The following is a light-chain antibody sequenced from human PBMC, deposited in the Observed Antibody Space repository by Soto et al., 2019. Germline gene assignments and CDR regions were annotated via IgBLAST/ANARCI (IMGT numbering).Light chain of an antibody. CDR2: GAS. CDR1: QSVSNNY. Sequence: EIVLTQSPGTLSLSPGERATLSCRASQSVSNNYLAWYQQKPGQAPRLLIYGASNRATGIPARFSGSGSGTDFTLTISSLEPEDFAVYYCQQDNNWPRALTFGGGTKVDIK. J-gene: IGKJ4*01. V-gene: IGKV3-11*01. CDR3: QQDNNWPRALT.